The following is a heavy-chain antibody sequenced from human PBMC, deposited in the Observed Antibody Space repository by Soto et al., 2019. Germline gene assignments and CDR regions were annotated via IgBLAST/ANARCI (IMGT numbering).Heavy chain of an antibody. J-gene: IGHJ6*02. CDR1: GGSISSSNW. V-gene: IGHV4-4*02. CDR3: ARGVLCGGDCYSQQFALYYYGMDV. CDR2: IYHSGST. Sequence: PSEPLSLPCAVSGGSISSSNWWSWVRQPPGKGLEWIGEIYHSGSTNYNPSLKSRVTISVDTSKNQFSLKLSSVTAADTAVYYCARGVLCGGDCYSQQFALYYYGMDVWGQGTTVTVSS. D-gene: IGHD2-21*02.